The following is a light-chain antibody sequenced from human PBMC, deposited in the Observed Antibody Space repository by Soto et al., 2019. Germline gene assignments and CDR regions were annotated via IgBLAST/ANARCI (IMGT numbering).Light chain of an antibody. Sequence: DIQMTQSPSTLSASVGDRVTITCRASQSISTWLAWYQQKPGKAPKLLIYDASSLESGVPSRFSGSGSGTEFTLTISSLQPDDFATYYFQQYYTYSWTFGQGTKVEF. CDR1: QSISTW. CDR2: DAS. J-gene: IGKJ1*01. CDR3: QQYYTYSWT. V-gene: IGKV1-5*01.